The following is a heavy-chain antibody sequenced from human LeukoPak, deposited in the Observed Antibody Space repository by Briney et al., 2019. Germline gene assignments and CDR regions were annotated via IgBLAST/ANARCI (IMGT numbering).Heavy chain of an antibody. CDR2: IWYDGSNK. CDR3: AREGTAAAGKRRSSQFDY. J-gene: IGHJ4*02. CDR1: GFTFSSYG. V-gene: IGHV3-33*01. D-gene: IGHD6-13*01. Sequence: GGSLRLSCAASGFTFSSYGMHWVRQAPGKGLEWVAAIWYDGSNKYYADSVKGRFTISRDNSKNTLYLQMNSLRAEDTAVYYCAREGTAAAGKRRSSQFDYWGQGTLVTVSS.